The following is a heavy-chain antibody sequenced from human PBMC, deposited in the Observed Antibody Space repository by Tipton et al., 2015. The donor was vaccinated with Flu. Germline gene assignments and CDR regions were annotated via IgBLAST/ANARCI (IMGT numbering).Heavy chain of an antibody. Sequence: QVQLVQSGAEVKKPGASVKVSCKASGYTFTGYYMHWVRQAPGQGLEWMGRINPNRGGTNYAQQFQGRVTMTRDTSISTAYMEVSRLRSDVTAVYYGASHPSDRSGWGLGGIDWGQGPLVPVSS. CDR3: ASHPSDRSGWGLGGID. D-gene: IGHD6-19*01. V-gene: IGHV1-2*06. J-gene: IGHJ4*02. CDR2: INPNRGGT. CDR1: GYTFTGYY.